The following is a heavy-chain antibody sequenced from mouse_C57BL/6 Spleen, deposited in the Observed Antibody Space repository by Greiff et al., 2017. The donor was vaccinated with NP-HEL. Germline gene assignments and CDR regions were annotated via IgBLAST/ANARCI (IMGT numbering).Heavy chain of an antibody. CDR1: GYTFTSYW. CDR3: ARGNWDEAWFAY. V-gene: IGHV1-53*01. D-gene: IGHD4-1*01. J-gene: IGHJ3*01. CDR2: INPSNGGT. Sequence: QVQLQQSGTELVKPGASVKLSCKASGYTFTSYWMHWVKQRPGQGLEWIGNINPSNGGTNYNEKFKSKATLTVDKSSSTAYMQLSSLTSEDSAVYYCARGNWDEAWFAYWGQGTLVTVSA.